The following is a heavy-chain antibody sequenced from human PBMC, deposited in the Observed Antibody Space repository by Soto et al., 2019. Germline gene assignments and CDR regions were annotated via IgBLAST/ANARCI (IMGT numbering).Heavy chain of an antibody. V-gene: IGHV6-1*01. CDR3: AREIAVAGTHKYYFDY. CDR1: GDSVSSNSAA. D-gene: IGHD6-19*01. Sequence: QTLSLTCAISGDSVSSNSAAWNWIRQSPSRGLEWLGRTYYRSKWYNDYAVSVKSRITINPDTSKNQFSLQLNSVTPEDTAVYYCAREIAVAGTHKYYFDYWGQGTLVTVSS. CDR2: TYYRSKWYN. J-gene: IGHJ4*02.